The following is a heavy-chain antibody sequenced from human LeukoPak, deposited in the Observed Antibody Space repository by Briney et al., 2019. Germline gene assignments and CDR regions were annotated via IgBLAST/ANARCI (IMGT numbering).Heavy chain of an antibody. Sequence: GGSLRLSCAASGFTFSSYAMSWVRQAPGKGLEWVSAISGSGGSTYYADSVKGRFTISRDNSKNTLYLQMNSLRAEDTAVYYCAKDQPVGYSSSWYWHYWGQGTLVTVSS. V-gene: IGHV3-23*01. CDR2: ISGSGGST. CDR3: AKDQPVGYSSSWYWHY. D-gene: IGHD6-13*01. J-gene: IGHJ4*02. CDR1: GFTFSSYA.